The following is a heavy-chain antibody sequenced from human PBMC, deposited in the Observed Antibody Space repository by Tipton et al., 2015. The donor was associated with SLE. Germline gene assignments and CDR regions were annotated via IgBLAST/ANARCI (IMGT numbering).Heavy chain of an antibody. D-gene: IGHD3-16*01. V-gene: IGHV3-23*01. CDR2: ISGTGSTT. CDR1: GFTFSSYA. J-gene: IGHJ4*02. Sequence: GSLRLSCAASGFTFSSYAMSWVREAPGKGLEWVSAISGTGSTTYYADSVKGRFTISRDNSKNTLYLQMNRLRAEDTAVYYCAVLGGFFDYWGQGTLVTVSS. CDR3: AVLGGFFDY.